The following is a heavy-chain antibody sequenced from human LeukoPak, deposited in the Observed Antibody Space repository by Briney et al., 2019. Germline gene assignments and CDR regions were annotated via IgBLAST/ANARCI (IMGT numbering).Heavy chain of an antibody. CDR1: GGSISSGGYS. Sequence: SETLSLTCAVSGGSISSGGYSWSWIRQPPGKGLEWIGYIYHSGSTYYNPSLKSRVTISVDTSKNQFSLKLSSVTAADTAVYYCARTSLPNSGGSCYSCWFDPWGQGTLGTVSS. CDR3: ARTSLPNSGGSCYSCWFDP. CDR2: IYHSGST. J-gene: IGHJ5*02. V-gene: IGHV4-30-2*01. D-gene: IGHD2-15*01.